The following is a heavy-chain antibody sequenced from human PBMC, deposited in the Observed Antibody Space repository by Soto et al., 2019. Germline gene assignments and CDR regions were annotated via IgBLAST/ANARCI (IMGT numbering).Heavy chain of an antibody. V-gene: IGHV3-23*01. CDR1: GFTFSSYA. D-gene: IGHD3-16*01. Sequence: EVQLLESGGGLVQPGGSLRLSCAASGFTFSSYAMNWVRQAPGKGLEWVSGISGSGGSTYYADSVKGRFTISRDNSKNTLYLQMNSLRAEDTAVYYCAKVDMITFGGVMDYWGQGTLVTVSS. CDR3: AKVDMITFGGVMDY. J-gene: IGHJ4*02. CDR2: ISGSGGST.